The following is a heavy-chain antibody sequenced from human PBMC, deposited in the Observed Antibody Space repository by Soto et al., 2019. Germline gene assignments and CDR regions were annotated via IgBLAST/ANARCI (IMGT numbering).Heavy chain of an antibody. J-gene: IGHJ4*01. D-gene: IGHD6-19*01. Sequence: SETLSLTCTVSGGSIISSIYYWGWIRQPPGKGLEWVGNIHHSGTTYYNPSLNSRVTLSVDTSKNQFSLKLSSVTAADTAVYYCARQSGGPGYRSGRNYWAHGTLVTVSS. CDR1: GGSIISSIYY. V-gene: IGHV4-39*01. CDR2: IHHSGTT. CDR3: ARQSGGPGYRSGRNY.